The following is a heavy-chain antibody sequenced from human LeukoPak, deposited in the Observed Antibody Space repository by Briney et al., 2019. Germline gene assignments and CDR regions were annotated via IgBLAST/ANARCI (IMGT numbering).Heavy chain of an antibody. Sequence: GASVKVSCKASGYTFTSYYMHWVRQAPGQGLEWMGIINPSGGSTSYAQKFQGRVTMTGDTSTSTVYMKLSSLRSEDTAAYYCARDRRRITIFGVVMGYNWFDPWGQGTLVTVSS. V-gene: IGHV1-46*01. CDR2: INPSGGST. J-gene: IGHJ5*02. D-gene: IGHD3-3*01. CDR1: GYTFTSYY. CDR3: ARDRRRITIFGVVMGYNWFDP.